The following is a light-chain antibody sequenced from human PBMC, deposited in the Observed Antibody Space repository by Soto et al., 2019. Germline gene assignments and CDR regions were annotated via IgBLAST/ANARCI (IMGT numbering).Light chain of an antibody. CDR1: QGSSQN. CDR2: RAS. V-gene: IGKV1-33*01. CDR3: QHYNSLPLT. Sequence: DIQMTQSPSSLSASVGDRVTITCQASQGSSQNLNGFQQKPGNARKLMIYRASNLETGVPSRFSGSGSGTDFTFTINSLQPEENATYYCQHYNSLPLTVGGGTKVEIK. J-gene: IGKJ4*01.